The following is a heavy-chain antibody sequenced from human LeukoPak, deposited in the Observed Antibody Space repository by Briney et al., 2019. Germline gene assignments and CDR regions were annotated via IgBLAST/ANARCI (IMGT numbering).Heavy chain of an antibody. V-gene: IGHV4-34*01. J-gene: IGHJ6*03. CDR2: INHSGST. Sequence: SETLSLTCAVYGGSFSGYYWSWIRQPPGKGLEWIGEINHSGSTNYNPSLKSRVTISVDTSKNQFSLKLSSVTAANTAVYYCARLTKNDSGSFRFGKKKRGYMDVWGKGTTVTISS. CDR1: GGSFSGYY. D-gene: IGHD3-10*01. CDR3: ARLTKNDSGSFRFGKKKRGYMDV.